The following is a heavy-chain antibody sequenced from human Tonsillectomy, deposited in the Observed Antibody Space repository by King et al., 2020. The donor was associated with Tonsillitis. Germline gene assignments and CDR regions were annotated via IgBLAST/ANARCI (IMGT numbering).Heavy chain of an antibody. CDR3: ARGQASFDY. J-gene: IGHJ4*02. Sequence: VQLVESGGGLVQPGGSLRLSCVASGFTFSTSWMSWVCQAPGKGLEWVSNIKQDGSEKYYVDAVKGRFTISRDDAKNSLYLQMTSLRVEDTAMYYCARGQASFDYWGQGALVTVSS. CDR2: IKQDGSEK. V-gene: IGHV3-7*01. CDR1: GFTFSTSW.